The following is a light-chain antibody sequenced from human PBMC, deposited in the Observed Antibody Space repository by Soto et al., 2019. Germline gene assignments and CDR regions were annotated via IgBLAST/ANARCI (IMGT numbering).Light chain of an antibody. J-gene: IGKJ1*01. CDR3: QHYGSSPTWT. CDR2: DAS. CDR1: QSVSSN. Sequence: EIVMTQSPGTLAVSPGETVTLSCRASQSVSSNMAWYQQKSGQAPRLLIYDASTRATGIPARFSGSGSGTEFTLIISSLQSEDSAVYYCQHYGSSPTWTFGQGTKVDIK. V-gene: IGKV3-15*01.